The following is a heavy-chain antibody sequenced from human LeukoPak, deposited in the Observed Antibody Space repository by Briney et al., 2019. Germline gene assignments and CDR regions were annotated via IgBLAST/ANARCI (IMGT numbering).Heavy chain of an antibody. CDR2: ISHNAGNT. CDR3: AKGDAAVTDYSGMDV. D-gene: IGHD4-11*01. CDR1: GFTFSSYW. J-gene: IGHJ6*02. V-gene: IGHV3-23*01. Sequence: PGGSLRLSCAASGFTFSSYWMHWVRQAPGKGLQWVSAISHNAGNTYYADSVKGRFTISRDNSKNTLYLQLNSLRAEDTAVYYCAKGDAAVTDYSGMDVWGQGTTVTVSS.